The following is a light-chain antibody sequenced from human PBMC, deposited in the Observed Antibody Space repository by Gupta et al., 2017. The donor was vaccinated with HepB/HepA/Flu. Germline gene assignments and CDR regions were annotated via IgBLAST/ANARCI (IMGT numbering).Light chain of an antibody. J-gene: IGKJ4*01. CDR1: QNISSY. V-gene: IGKV1-39*01. Sequence: DRVTITCRASQNISSYVNWYQQKPGIAPKLLIFAASTLQSGVPSRFSGSGSGTDFTLTISSLQPEDFATYYCQQSYNSPSLTFGGGTKVEIK. CDR3: QQSYNSPSLT. CDR2: AAS.